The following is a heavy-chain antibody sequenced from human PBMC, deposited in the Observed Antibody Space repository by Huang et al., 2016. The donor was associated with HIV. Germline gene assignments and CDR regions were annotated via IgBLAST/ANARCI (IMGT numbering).Heavy chain of an antibody. D-gene: IGHD3-10*01. V-gene: IGHV4-34*01. Sequence: QVQLHQWGAGLLKPSETLSLTCAVYGGYFSGYYGSWIRQPTGQGLDWIGEITHSGSTNYNPSLKRRVTISEETSKNQFSLKLSSVTAADTAVYYCARAPHYGSGSYYYWGQGALVTVSS. CDR1: GGYFSGYY. CDR2: ITHSGST. J-gene: IGHJ4*02. CDR3: ARAPHYGSGSYYY.